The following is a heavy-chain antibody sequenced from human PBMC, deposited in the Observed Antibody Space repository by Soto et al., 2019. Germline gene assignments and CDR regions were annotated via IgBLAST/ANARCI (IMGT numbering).Heavy chain of an antibody. D-gene: IGHD4-17*01. V-gene: IGHV4-31*03. Sequence: QVQLQESGPGLVKPSQTLSLTCTVSGGSISSGGYYWSWIRQHPGKGLEWIGYIYYSGSTYYNPSLKRRVTISVDTSKSQFSLKLSSVTSADTAVYYCARDYSYGDYLGYWGQGTLVTVSS. CDR3: ARDYSYGDYLGY. CDR2: IYYSGST. J-gene: IGHJ4*02. CDR1: GGSISSGGYY.